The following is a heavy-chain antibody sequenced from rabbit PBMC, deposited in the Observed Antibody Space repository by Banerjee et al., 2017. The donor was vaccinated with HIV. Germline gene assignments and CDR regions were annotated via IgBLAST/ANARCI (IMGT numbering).Heavy chain of an antibody. J-gene: IGHJ4*01. Sequence: QSLEESGGDLVKPGASLTLTCTASGFSFSSNYYMCWVRQAPGKGLEWIASIYNGDGSTYYVSWVNGRFTISKTSSTTVTLQMTSLTAADTATYFCARGGAGYAGYGYPYYFNLWGPGTLVTVS. CDR1: GFSFSSNYY. CDR3: ARGGAGYAGYGYPYYFNL. V-gene: IGHV1S40*01. D-gene: IGHD7-1*01. CDR2: IYNGDGST.